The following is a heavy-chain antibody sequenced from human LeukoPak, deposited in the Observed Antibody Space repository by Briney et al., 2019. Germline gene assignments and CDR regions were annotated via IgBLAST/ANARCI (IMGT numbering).Heavy chain of an antibody. CDR2: IYSSGST. V-gene: IGHV4-61*02. D-gene: IGHD4-11*01. Sequence: SETLSLTCTVSGDPISSGNYYWSWIRQPAGKGLEWIGRIYSSGSTNYNPSLKSRVTMSIDTSKNQFSLKLTSVTAADTAVYYCARESDYSNNVDYWGQGTLVTVSS. CDR3: ARESDYSNNVDY. J-gene: IGHJ4*02. CDR1: GDPISSGNYY.